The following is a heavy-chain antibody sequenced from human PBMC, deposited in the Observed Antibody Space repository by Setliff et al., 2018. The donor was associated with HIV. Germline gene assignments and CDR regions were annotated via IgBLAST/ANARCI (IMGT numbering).Heavy chain of an antibody. Sequence: SETLSLTCAVSDGSISTYYWSWIRQPPGRGLEWIGYIYYSGITNYSPSLKSRVTLLVDTYKNQFSLRLSSVTAADTAVYYCATGDYYYYMDVWGKGTTVTVSS. CDR1: DGSISTYY. V-gene: IGHV4-59*01. CDR2: IYYSGIT. CDR3: ATGDYYYYMDV. J-gene: IGHJ6*03.